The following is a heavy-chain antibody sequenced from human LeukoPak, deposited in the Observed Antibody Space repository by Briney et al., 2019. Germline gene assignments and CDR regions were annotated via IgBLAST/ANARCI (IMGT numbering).Heavy chain of an antibody. V-gene: IGHV5-51*01. J-gene: IGHJ4*02. CDR2: IYPGDSDT. CDR1: GYSFTNYW. D-gene: IGHD3-22*01. CDR3: ARHAHPYDSSGYYHLSLLLKDY. Sequence: GESLKISCKGSGYSFTNYWIGWVRQMPGKGLEWMGIIYPGDSDTRYSPSFQGQVTISADKSISTAYLQWSSLKASDAAMYYCARHAHPYDSSGYYHLSLLLKDYWGQGTLVTVSS.